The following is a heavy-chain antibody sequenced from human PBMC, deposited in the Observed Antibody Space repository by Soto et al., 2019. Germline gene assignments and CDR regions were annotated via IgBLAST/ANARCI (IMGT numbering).Heavy chain of an antibody. J-gene: IGHJ6*02. CDR2: IDPSDSYT. CDR3: ARSSSWYGYGMDV. CDR1: GYSFTSYW. Sequence: LGQSMKISCKGSGYSFTSYWISLVRQMPGKGLEWMGRIDPSDSYTNYSPSFQGHVTISADKSISTAYLQWSSLKASDTAMYYCARSSSWYGYGMDVWGQGTTVTVSS. V-gene: IGHV5-10-1*01. D-gene: IGHD6-13*01.